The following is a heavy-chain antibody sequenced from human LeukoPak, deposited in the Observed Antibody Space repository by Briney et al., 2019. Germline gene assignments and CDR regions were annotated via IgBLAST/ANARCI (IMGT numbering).Heavy chain of an antibody. J-gene: IGHJ4*02. CDR1: GFTFSSYG. CDR3: AKDSLITMVRGAPADY. CDR2: ISYDGSNK. D-gene: IGHD3-10*01. Sequence: GGSLRLSCAASGFTFSSYGMHWVRQAPGKGLEWVAVISYDGSNKYYAGSAKGRFTISRDNSKNTLYLQMNSLRAEDTAVYYCAKDSLITMVRGAPADYWGQGTLVTVSS. V-gene: IGHV3-30*18.